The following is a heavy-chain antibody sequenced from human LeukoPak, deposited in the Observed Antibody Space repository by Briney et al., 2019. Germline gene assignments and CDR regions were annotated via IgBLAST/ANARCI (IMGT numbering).Heavy chain of an antibody. CDR1: GYSFSNYW. J-gene: IGHJ5*02. V-gene: IGHV5-51*01. D-gene: IGHD1-14*01. CDR2: IHPGNTDT. Sequence: GESLKISCKGSGYSFSNYWIAWVRQMPGKGLEWMGSIHPGNTDTAYSPSFQGQVTLSADKSINTAYQQWSSLRASDTALYYCARHPTGFPNRFDPWGQGIFVTVSS. CDR3: ARHPTGFPNRFDP.